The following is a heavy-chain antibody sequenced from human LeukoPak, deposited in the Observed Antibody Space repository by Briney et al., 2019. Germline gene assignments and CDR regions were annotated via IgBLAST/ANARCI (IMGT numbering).Heavy chain of an antibody. V-gene: IGHV1-46*01. CDR1: GYTFTSYY. Sequence: ASVKVSCKASGYTFTSYYMHWVRQAPGQGLEWMGIISPSGGSTSYAQKFQGRVTMTRDTSTSTVYMELSSLRSEDTAVYYCARERIAVAAPEYYYYYYGMDVWGQGTTVTVSS. CDR2: ISPSGGST. CDR3: ARERIAVAAPEYYYYYYGMDV. J-gene: IGHJ6*02. D-gene: IGHD6-19*01.